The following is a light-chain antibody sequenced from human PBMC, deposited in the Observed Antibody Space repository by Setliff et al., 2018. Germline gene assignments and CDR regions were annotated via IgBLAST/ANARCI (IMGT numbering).Light chain of an antibody. J-gene: IGLJ1*01. CDR3: CSYAGSYTYV. V-gene: IGLV2-11*01. Sequence: QSALTQPRSVSGSPGQSVTISCTGTSSDVGGYNYVSWYQQHPGKAPKLMIYDVSKRPSGVPDRFSGPKSGNTASLTISGLQAEDEADYCCCSYAGSYTYVFGTGTKVTVL. CDR1: SSDVGGYNY. CDR2: DVS.